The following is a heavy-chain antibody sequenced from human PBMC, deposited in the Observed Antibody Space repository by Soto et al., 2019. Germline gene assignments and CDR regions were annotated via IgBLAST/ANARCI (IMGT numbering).Heavy chain of an antibody. V-gene: IGHV4-39*01. D-gene: IGHD4-4*01. CDR2: IYYSGST. CDR1: GGSISSSSYY. Sequence: PSETLSLTCTVSGGSISSSSYYWGSIRQPPGKGLEWIGSIYYSGSTYYNPSLKSRVTISVDTSKNQFSLKLSSVTAADTAVYYCARDTVTPPYYYYYYGMDVWGQGTTVTVSS. J-gene: IGHJ6*02. CDR3: ARDTVTPPYYYYYYGMDV.